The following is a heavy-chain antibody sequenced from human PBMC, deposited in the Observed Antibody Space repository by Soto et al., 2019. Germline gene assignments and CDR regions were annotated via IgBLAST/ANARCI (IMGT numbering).Heavy chain of an antibody. J-gene: IGHJ6*02. CDR1: GYTFTNYW. CDR2: IYPGDSDT. Sequence: GESLKISCKGSGYTFTNYWIGWVRQMPGKGPEWMGIIYPGDSDTKYNQSFQGRVTITADESTSTAYMELSSLRSEDTAVYYCARPAFVVRDYYGMDVWGQGTTVTVSS. D-gene: IGHD2-15*01. CDR3: ARPAFVVRDYYGMDV. V-gene: IGHV5-51*01.